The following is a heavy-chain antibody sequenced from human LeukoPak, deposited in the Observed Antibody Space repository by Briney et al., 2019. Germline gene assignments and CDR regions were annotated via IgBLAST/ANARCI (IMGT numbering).Heavy chain of an antibody. D-gene: IGHD3-22*01. CDR3: ARQGGDYYDSSGYDY. CDR1: GFTFSSYS. Sequence: GGSLRLSCAASGFTFSSYSMNWVRQAPGKGLEWVSSISSSSSNIYYADSVKGQFTISRDNAKNSLYLQMNSLRAEDTAVYYCARQGGDYYDSSGYDYWGQGTLVTVSS. J-gene: IGHJ4*02. V-gene: IGHV3-21*01. CDR2: ISSSSSNI.